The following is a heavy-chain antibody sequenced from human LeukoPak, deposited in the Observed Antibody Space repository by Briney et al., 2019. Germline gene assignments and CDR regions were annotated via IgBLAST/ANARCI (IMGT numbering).Heavy chain of an antibody. D-gene: IGHD2-15*01. J-gene: IGHJ4*02. CDR2: LSGSSGTT. Sequence: GGSLRLSCAASGFTFANYAMGWVRQTPGKGLEWVSSLSGSSGTTYYADSVKGRFTISRDNSKNTLYLQMNSLRVEDAAVYYCARAPYCIGGSCRFDYWGQGTLVTVSS. CDR1: GFTFANYA. V-gene: IGHV3-23*01. CDR3: ARAPYCIGGSCRFDY.